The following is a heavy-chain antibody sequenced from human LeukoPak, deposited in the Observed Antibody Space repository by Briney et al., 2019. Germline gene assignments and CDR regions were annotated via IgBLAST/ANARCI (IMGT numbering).Heavy chain of an antibody. CDR1: GFAFSSFP. J-gene: IGHJ3*02. D-gene: IGHD6-13*01. V-gene: IGHV3-30-3*01. CDR2: ISYDGTNI. CDR3: AKDRQRSSWSTPGQDAFDI. Sequence: PGGSLRLSCAASGFAFSSFPMHWVRQTPRKGLEWVAVISYDGTNIHYADSVKGRFTISRDNSKSTLYLQMNSLRAEDTAVYYCAKDRQRSSWSTPGQDAFDIWGQGTMVTVSS.